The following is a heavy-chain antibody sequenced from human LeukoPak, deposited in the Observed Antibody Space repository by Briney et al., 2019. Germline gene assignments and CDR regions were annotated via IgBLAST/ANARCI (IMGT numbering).Heavy chain of an antibody. CDR3: ARNAPQVAYDFWSEYYYYYYMDV. Sequence: TSETLSLTCTVSGGSISSYYWSWIRQPAGKGLEWIGRIYTSGSTNYNPSLKSRVTMSVDTSKNQFSLKLSSVTAADTAVYYCARNAPQVAYDFWSEYYYYYYMDVWGKGTTVTVSS. CDR2: IYTSGST. D-gene: IGHD3-3*01. J-gene: IGHJ6*03. V-gene: IGHV4-4*07. CDR1: GGSISSYY.